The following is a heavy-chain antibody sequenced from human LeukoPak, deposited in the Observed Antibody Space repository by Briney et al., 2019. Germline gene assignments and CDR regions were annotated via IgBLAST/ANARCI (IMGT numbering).Heavy chain of an antibody. CDR3: ARDPRLGSSWDPYFDY. CDR2: ISGRTSTI. CDR1: GFTFSPYS. V-gene: IGHV3-48*01. D-gene: IGHD6-13*01. J-gene: IGHJ4*02. Sequence: GGSLRLSCVVSGFTFSPYSMNWVRQAPGKGLEWVAYISGRTSTIYYADSVYGRFTISRDNAKNSLYLQMNSLRAEDTAVYYCARDPRLGSSWDPYFDYWGQGTLVTVSS.